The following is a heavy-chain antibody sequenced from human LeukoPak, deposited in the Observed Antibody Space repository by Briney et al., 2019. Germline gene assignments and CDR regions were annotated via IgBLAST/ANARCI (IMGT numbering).Heavy chain of an antibody. CDR1: GFTFSSYS. CDR3: ARDKGIAAAGTTAFDI. J-gene: IGHJ3*02. D-gene: IGHD6-13*01. Sequence: GGSLRLSCAASGFTFSSYSMNWVRQAPGKGLEWVSSISSSSSYIYYADSVKGRFTISRDNAKNSLYLQMNSLRAEDTAVYYCARDKGIAAAGTTAFDIWGQGTMVTVSS. V-gene: IGHV3-21*04. CDR2: ISSSSSYI.